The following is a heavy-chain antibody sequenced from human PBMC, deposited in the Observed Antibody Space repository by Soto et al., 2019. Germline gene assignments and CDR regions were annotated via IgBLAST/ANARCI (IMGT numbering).Heavy chain of an antibody. CDR1: GGSVNSDDYY. Sequence: SETLSLTCTVSGGSVNSDDYYWSWIRQPPGRGLEWIGYIYYTGSTNYNPSLKSRVTISVDTSSNQFSLKLSSVTAADTAVYYCAREFSNSPEAFDSWGQGSLVTVFS. J-gene: IGHJ4*02. V-gene: IGHV4-61*08. CDR2: IYYTGST. CDR3: AREFSNSPEAFDS. D-gene: IGHD6-6*01.